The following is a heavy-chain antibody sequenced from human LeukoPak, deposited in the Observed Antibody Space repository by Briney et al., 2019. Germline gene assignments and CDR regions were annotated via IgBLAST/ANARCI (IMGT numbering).Heavy chain of an antibody. J-gene: IGHJ3*02. V-gene: IGHV3-11*04. Sequence: GGSLRLSCAASGFTFSDYYMSWIRQAPGKGLEWVSYISSSGSTIYYADSVKGRFTISRDNAKNSLYLQMNSLRAEDTAVYYCARSRPSRYCSGGSCTHHAFDIWGQETMVTVSS. CDR2: ISSSGSTI. CDR3: ARSRPSRYCSGGSCTHHAFDI. CDR1: GFTFSDYY. D-gene: IGHD2-15*01.